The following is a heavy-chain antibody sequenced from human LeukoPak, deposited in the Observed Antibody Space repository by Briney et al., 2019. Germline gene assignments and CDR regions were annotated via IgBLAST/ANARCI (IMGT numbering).Heavy chain of an antibody. Sequence: PETLSLTCTVSGGSISSYYWSWIRQPAGKGLEWIGRIYTSGSTNYNPSLKSRVTMSVDTSKNQFSLKLSSVTAADTAVYYCARDRYYYDSSGYYYNDYWGQGTLVTVSS. CDR1: GGSISSYY. CDR2: IYTSGST. V-gene: IGHV4-4*07. D-gene: IGHD3-22*01. J-gene: IGHJ4*02. CDR3: ARDRYYYDSSGYYYNDY.